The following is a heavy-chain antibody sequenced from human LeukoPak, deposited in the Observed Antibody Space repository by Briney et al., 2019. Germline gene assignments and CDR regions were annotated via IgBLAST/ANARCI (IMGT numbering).Heavy chain of an antibody. CDR1: GFTFSTYS. CDR3: ARGPNSNWSGLDF. J-gene: IGHJ4*02. Sequence: HAGGSLRLSCAASGFTFSTYSMNWVRQAPGKGLEWVSYISSSSSTIYYADSVKGRFTVSRDNAKNTLYLQVNNLRAEDTAVYYCARGPNSNWSGLDFWGQGTLLTVSS. D-gene: IGHD6-6*01. V-gene: IGHV3-48*04. CDR2: ISSSSSTI.